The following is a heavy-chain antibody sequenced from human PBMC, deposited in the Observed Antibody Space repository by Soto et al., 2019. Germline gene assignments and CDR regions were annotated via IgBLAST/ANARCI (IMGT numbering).Heavy chain of an antibody. V-gene: IGHV4-59*01. Sequence: SETLSLTCTVSGGSISSYYWSWIRQPPGKGLEWIGYIYYSGSTNYNPSLKSRVTISVDTSKNQFSLKLSSVTAADTAVYYCARDGEDYTEIYFDYWGQGTRVTVSS. CDR2: IYYSGST. CDR3: ARDGEDYTEIYFDY. J-gene: IGHJ4*02. D-gene: IGHD4-4*01. CDR1: GGSISSYY.